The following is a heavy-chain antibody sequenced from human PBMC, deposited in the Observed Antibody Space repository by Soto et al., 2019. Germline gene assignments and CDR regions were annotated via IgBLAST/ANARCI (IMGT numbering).Heavy chain of an antibody. D-gene: IGHD6-13*01. CDR1: GYSFDAYI. J-gene: IGHJ6*02. CDR2: INPRGLTK. V-gene: IGHV3-48*01. CDR3: ATWYGNHYFGLDV. Sequence: VQLVESGGALVQPGGSLRLSCAASGYSFDAYIMNWVRQTPGKGLEWVSSINPRGLTKFYADSVRGRFTISRDDASSSPFLQMNSLRAEDTAVYYCATWYGNHYFGLDVWGQGTTVTVSS.